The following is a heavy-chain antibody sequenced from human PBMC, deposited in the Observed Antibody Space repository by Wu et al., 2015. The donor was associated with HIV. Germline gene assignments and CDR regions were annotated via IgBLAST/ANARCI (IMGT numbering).Heavy chain of an antibody. V-gene: IGHV1-69*05. D-gene: IGHD5-24*01. CDR3: VRDMATIYDS. CDR1: GGTFRNSA. J-gene: IGHJ4*02. Sequence: QVRLVQSGAEVKTPGSSVKVSCKASGGTFRNSAISWVRQAPGQGLEWMGGIVPMFGTTTNAQRFKGRVTIMTDESTSTAYMELSSLRSEDTAVYFCVRDMATIYDSWGQGTLVTVSS. CDR2: IVPMFGTT.